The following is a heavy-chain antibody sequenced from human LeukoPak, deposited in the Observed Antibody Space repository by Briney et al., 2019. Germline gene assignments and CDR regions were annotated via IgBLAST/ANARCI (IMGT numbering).Heavy chain of an antibody. CDR1: GGSFSSYY. Sequence: PSETLSLTCTVSGGSFSSYYWSWIRQPPGKGLEWIGYIYYSGSTNYNPSLKSRVTISVDTSKNQFSLKLSSVTAADTAVYYCARGIVVVPAALYYFDYWGQGTLVTVSS. J-gene: IGHJ4*02. V-gene: IGHV4-59*01. CDR3: ARGIVVVPAALYYFDY. D-gene: IGHD2-2*01. CDR2: IYYSGST.